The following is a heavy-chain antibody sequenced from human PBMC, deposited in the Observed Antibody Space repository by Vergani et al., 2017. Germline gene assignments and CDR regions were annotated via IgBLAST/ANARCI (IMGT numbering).Heavy chain of an antibody. D-gene: IGHD1-14*01. CDR1: GGSLSGYY. CDR2: VEDSGYF. J-gene: IGHJ4*02. V-gene: IGHV4-59*01. CDR3: ARSIVSRNPPNYFDN. Sequence: QVQLQESGPGLVRPSETLSLTCTVSGGSLSGYYWNWIRQTPGEGLELIGYVEDSGYFNYNPSLKTRVSMSSDTSNNQFSLMLSSVTVAETAVYYCARSIVSRNPPNYFDNWGQGTLVTVSS.